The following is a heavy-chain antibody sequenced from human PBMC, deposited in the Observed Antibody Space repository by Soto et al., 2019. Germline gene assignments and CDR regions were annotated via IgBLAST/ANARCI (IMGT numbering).Heavy chain of an antibody. CDR1: GFTFSSYG. J-gene: IGHJ6*02. CDR2: ISYDGSNK. V-gene: IGHV3-30*18. CDR3: AKRLYSSCPGSGAFATYYYGMDV. D-gene: IGHD2-21*01. Sequence: HPGGSLRLSCAASGFTFSSYGMHWVRQAPGKGLEWVAVISYDGSNKYYADSVKGRFTISRDNSKNTLYLQMNSLRAEDTAVYYCAKRLYSSCPGSGAFATYYYGMDVWGQGTTVTVSS.